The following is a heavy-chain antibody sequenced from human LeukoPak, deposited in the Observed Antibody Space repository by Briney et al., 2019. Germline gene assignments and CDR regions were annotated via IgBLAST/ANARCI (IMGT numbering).Heavy chain of an antibody. Sequence: PSETLSLTCTVSGGSISSYYWSWIRQPPGKGLVWVSRINPDGTTTSYADSVKGRFTISRDNAKDTVYLQMNSLRAEDTAVYYCARVSIGWYSFDYWGQGTLVTVSS. V-gene: IGHV3-74*01. CDR2: INPDGTTT. CDR3: ARVSIGWYSFDY. D-gene: IGHD6-19*01. J-gene: IGHJ4*02. CDR1: GGSISSYY.